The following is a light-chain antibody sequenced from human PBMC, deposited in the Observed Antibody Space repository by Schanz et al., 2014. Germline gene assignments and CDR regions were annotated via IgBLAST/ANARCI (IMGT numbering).Light chain of an antibody. CDR2: EVS. CDR3: SSYAGSNNWGV. Sequence: QSALTQPPSASGSPGQSVTISCTGTSSDVGAYNYVSWYQQQPGKAPKLMIFEVSKRPSGVPDRFSGSKSGNTASLTVSGLQAEDEADYYCSSYAGSNNWGVFGGGTKLTVL. CDR1: SSDVGAYNY. J-gene: IGLJ2*01. V-gene: IGLV2-8*01.